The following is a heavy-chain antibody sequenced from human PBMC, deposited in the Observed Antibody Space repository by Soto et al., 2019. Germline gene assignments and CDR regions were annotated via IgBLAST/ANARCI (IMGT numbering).Heavy chain of an antibody. J-gene: IGHJ5*02. CDR2: INPYSGGA. CDR3: ARVIRGAYYNSPLDT. Sequence: AASVKVSCKASGYTFTGYFMHWVRQAPGQGLEWMGWINPYSGGADYAQSFQGRVTMTRDTSISTVYMELSRLRFDDTAVYYCARVIRGAYYNSPLDTWGQGTLVTVSS. D-gene: IGHD3-10*01. CDR1: GYTFTGYF. V-gene: IGHV1-2*02.